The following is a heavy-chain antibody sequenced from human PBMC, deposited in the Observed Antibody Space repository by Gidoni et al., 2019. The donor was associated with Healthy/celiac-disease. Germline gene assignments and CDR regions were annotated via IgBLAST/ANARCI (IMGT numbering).Heavy chain of an antibody. D-gene: IGHD2-15*01. Sequence: EVQLVESGGGLVQPGGSLRLSCAASGFTFSRYWIHWGRQAPGKGRVWVSRMNSDGSSTSYTDSVKGRFTISRDNAKNTLYLQMNSLRAEDTAVYYCASNYCSGGSCYSDYYGMDVWGKGTTVTVSS. V-gene: IGHV3-74*01. CDR3: ASNYCSGGSCYSDYYGMDV. CDR2: MNSDGSST. J-gene: IGHJ6*04. CDR1: GFTFSRYW.